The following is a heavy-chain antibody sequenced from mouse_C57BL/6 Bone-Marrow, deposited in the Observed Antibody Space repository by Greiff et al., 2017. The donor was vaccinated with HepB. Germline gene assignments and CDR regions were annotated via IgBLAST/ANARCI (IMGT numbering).Heavy chain of an antibody. CDR2: ISDGGSYT. Sequence: EVKLVESGGGLVKPGGSLKLSCAASGFTFSSYAMSWVRQTPEKRLEWVATISDGGSYTYDPDNVKGRFTISRDNAKNNLYLQMIHLKSEDTAMYYCATPYYGSSYFDYWGQGTTLTVSS. D-gene: IGHD1-1*01. V-gene: IGHV5-4*03. CDR3: ATPYYGSSYFDY. J-gene: IGHJ2*01. CDR1: GFTFSSYA.